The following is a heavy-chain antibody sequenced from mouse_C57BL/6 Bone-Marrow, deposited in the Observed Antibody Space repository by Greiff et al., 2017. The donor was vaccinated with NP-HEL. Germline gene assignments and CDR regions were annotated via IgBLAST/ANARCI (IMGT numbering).Heavy chain of an antibody. V-gene: IGHV5-16*01. J-gene: IGHJ1*03. Sequence: EVQRVEPEGGLVQPGSSMKLSCKASGFTFSDYYMAWVRQVPEKGLEWVANINYDGSSTYYLDSLKSRFIISRDNAKNILYLQISSLKSEDTATYYCARDCYLGYFDVWGTGTTVTVSS. D-gene: IGHD1-1*01. CDR3: ARDCYLGYFDV. CDR1: GFTFSDYY. CDR2: INYDGSST.